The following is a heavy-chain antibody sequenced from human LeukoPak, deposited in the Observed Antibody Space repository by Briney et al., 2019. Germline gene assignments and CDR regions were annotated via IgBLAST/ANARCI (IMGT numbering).Heavy chain of an antibody. J-gene: IGHJ4*02. V-gene: IGHV3-30*02. CDR2: IRYSGNNK. Sequence: PGGSLRLSCAVSGFTFSNYGMHWVRQAPGKGLEWVAFIRYSGNNKYYADSVKGRFTISRDNSKNMLYVQMNSLRTEDTAVYYCAKDRGYSSAWYVMGLDYWGQGTVVTVSS. D-gene: IGHD6-19*01. CDR1: GFTFSNYG. CDR3: AKDRGYSSAWYVMGLDY.